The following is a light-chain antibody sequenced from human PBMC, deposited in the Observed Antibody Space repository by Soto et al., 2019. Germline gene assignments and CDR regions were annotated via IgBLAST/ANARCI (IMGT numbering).Light chain of an antibody. V-gene: IGKV1-5*03. CDR3: QQYNDYPWT. Sequence: DIQMTQSPSTLSASVGDRVILTCRASQSVDSWLAWYQQKPGKAPKLLIYHSSTLESGVPSRFNGSGFRTEFTLTISGLQPDDFATYYCQQYNDYPWTFGQGTKVDIK. CDR2: HSS. CDR1: QSVDSW. J-gene: IGKJ1*01.